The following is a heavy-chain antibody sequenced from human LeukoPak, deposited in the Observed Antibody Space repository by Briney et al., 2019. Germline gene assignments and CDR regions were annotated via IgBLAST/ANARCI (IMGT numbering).Heavy chain of an antibody. CDR1: GYTFTSYG. CDR2: ISAYNGNT. V-gene: IGHV1-18*01. Sequence: ASVKVSCKASGYTFTSYGISWVRQAPGQGLEWMGWISAYNGNTNYAQRLQGRVTLTTDTSTRTAYMELRSLRSDDTAVYYCARRYYYGSGSLWHAFDIWGQGTMVTVSS. J-gene: IGHJ3*02. CDR3: ARRYYYGSGSLWHAFDI. D-gene: IGHD3-10*01.